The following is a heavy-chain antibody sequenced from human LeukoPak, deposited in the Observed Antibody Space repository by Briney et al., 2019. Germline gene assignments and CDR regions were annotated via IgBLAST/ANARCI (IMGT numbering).Heavy chain of an antibody. CDR2: INWNGDST. D-gene: IGHD3-22*01. CDR3: ARNFGGGDRSGPYY. V-gene: IGHV3-20*04. Sequence: GGSLRLSCAASRFTFNDYGMSWVRQAPGKWLEWVSSINWNGDSTVYTDSVKGRFTISRDNAKNSLYLQMNSLRVEDTAFYYCARNFGGGDRSGPYYWGQGTLVTVSS. J-gene: IGHJ4*02. CDR1: RFTFNDYG.